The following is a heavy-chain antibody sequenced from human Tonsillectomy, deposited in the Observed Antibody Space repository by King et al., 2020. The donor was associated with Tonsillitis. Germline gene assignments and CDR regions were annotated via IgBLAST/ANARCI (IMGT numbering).Heavy chain of an antibody. D-gene: IGHD6-13*01. CDR2: INPNSGGT. CDR3: ARDRFVLLSSSSTNWFDP. J-gene: IGHJ5*02. V-gene: IGHV1-2*02. CDR1: GYTFTGYY. Sequence: VQLVESGAEVKKPGASVKVSCKASGYTFTGYYMHWVRQAPGQGLEWMGWINPNSGGTNYAQKFQGRVTMTRDTSISTAYMELSRLRSDDTAVYYFARDRFVLLSSSSTNWFDPWGQGTLVTVSS.